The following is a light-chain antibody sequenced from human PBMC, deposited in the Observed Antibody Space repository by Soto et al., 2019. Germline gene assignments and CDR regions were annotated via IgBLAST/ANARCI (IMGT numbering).Light chain of an antibody. V-gene: IGKV4-1*01. J-gene: IGKJ2*01. Sequence: DIVMTQSPDSLAVSLGERATINCKSSQNVLYHSNNQNYLGWYQQKPGHPPKLLIYWASTRESGVPDRFSGSGSGTDFTLTISRLQPEDVAVYYCQQYYDPPYTFGQGTKLEIK. CDR2: WAS. CDR3: QQYYDPPYT. CDR1: QNVLYHSNNQNY.